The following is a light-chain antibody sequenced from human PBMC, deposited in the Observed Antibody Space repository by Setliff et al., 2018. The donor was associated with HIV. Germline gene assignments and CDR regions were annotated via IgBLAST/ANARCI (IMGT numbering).Light chain of an antibody. CDR2: AVS. Sequence: QSALTQPASVSGSPGQSITISCTGTSSDVGGYDYVSWYQQHPGKAPKIMIYAVSNRPSGVSNRFSGSKSGNTASLTVSGLQAEDEADYFCGSYRGTTSYVFGTGTKVTVL. CDR1: SSDVGGYDY. V-gene: IGLV2-14*03. J-gene: IGLJ1*01. CDR3: GSYRGTTSYV.